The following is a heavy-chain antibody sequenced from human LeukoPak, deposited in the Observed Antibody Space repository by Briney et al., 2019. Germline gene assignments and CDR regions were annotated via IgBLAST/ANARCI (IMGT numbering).Heavy chain of an antibody. CDR2: IIPILGIA. Sequence: SVKVSCKASGGTFSSYAISWVRQAPGQGLEWMGRIIPILGIANYAQKFQGRVTITADKSTSTAYMELSSLRSEDTAVYYCATTTVTTRYYYYGMDVWGQGTTVTVSS. D-gene: IGHD4-11*01. CDR1: GGTFSSYA. J-gene: IGHJ6*02. CDR3: ATTTVTTRYYYYGMDV. V-gene: IGHV1-69*04.